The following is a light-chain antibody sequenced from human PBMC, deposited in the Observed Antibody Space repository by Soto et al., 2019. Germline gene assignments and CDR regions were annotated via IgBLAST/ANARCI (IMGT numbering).Light chain of an antibody. CDR1: QSVSSN. CDR2: GAS. V-gene: IGKV3-15*01. J-gene: IGKJ3*01. Sequence: EIVMTQSPATLSVSPGERATLSCRASQSVSSNLAWYQQKPGQAPRLLIYGASTRATGFPARFSGSGSGTEFTLTISSLQSEEFAVYYWQQYNNWPFTFGPGTKVDIK. CDR3: QQYNNWPFT.